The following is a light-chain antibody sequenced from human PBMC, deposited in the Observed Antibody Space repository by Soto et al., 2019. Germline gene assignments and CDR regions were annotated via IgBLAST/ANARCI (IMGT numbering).Light chain of an antibody. CDR1: SGSVSTSDY. J-gene: IGLJ3*02. V-gene: IGLV8-61*01. CDR3: VLISSGMRV. CDR2: NTN. Sequence: QAVVTQEPSFSVSPGGTVTLTCALSSGSVSTSDYPSWYQQTPGQAPRTLIYNTNTRSSGVPDRFSGSILGDKAALIITGAQADDESDYYCVLISSGMRVFGGGTKVTVL.